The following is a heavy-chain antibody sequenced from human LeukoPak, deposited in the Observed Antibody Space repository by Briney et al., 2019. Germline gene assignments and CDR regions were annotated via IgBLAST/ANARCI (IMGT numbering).Heavy chain of an antibody. V-gene: IGHV3-53*01. J-gene: IGHJ6*03. Sequence: GGSLRLSCTVSGFTVSSDSMSWVRQAPGKGLEWVSFIYSGGSTHYSDSVKGRFTISRDNSKNTLYLQMNSLRAEDTAVYYCAKVKDGSGSYPYSYYYYYYMDVWGKGTTVTISS. CDR3: AKVKDGSGSYPYSYYYYYYMDV. CDR1: GFTVSSDS. CDR2: IYSGGST. D-gene: IGHD3-10*01.